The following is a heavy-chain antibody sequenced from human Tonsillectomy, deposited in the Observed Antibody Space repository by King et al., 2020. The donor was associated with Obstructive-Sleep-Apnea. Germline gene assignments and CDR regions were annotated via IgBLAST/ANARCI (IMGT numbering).Heavy chain of an antibody. J-gene: IGHJ5*02. Sequence: VQLQQSGPSLVKPSQTLSLTCAISGDSVSSNSAAWNWMRQSPSRGLDWLGRTYYRSKWYNVYAISVKSRITINPDTSKNHLSLQLTSLTPEDTAVYYCARQNIVAPGAWFDPWGQGTLATVSS. CDR3: ARQNIVAPGAWFDP. CDR2: TYYRSKWYN. D-gene: IGHD5-12*01. V-gene: IGHV6-1*01. CDR1: GDSVSSNSAA.